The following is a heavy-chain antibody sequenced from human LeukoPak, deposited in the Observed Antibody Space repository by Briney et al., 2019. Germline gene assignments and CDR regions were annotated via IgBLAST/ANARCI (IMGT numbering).Heavy chain of an antibody. CDR1: GGSISSYY. J-gene: IGHJ3*02. D-gene: IGHD1-26*01. V-gene: IGHV4-59*01. CDR3: ARVVRPVNAFDI. Sequence: TSETLSLTCTVSGGSISSYYWSWIRQPPGKGLEWIGYIYYSGSTNYNPSLKSRVTISVDTSKNQFSLKLSSVTAADTAVYYCARVVRPVNAFDIWGQGTMVTVSS. CDR2: IYYSGST.